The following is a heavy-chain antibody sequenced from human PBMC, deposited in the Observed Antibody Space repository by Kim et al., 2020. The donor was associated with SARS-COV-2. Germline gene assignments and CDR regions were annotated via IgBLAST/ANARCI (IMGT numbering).Heavy chain of an antibody. J-gene: IGHJ4*02. Sequence: SETLSLTCTVSGGSISSSSYYWGWIRQPPGKGLEWIGSIYYSGSTYYNPSLKSRVTISVDTSKNQFSLKLSSVTAADTAVYYCARPRNYGSLDYWGQGTLVTVSS. CDR3: ARPRNYGSLDY. CDR1: GGSISSSSYY. V-gene: IGHV4-39*01. CDR2: IYYSGST. D-gene: IGHD4-17*01.